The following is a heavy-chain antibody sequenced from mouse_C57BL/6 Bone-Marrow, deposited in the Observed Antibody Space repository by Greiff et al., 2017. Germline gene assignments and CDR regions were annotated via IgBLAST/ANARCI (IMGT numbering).Heavy chain of an antibody. D-gene: IGHD1-1*01. V-gene: IGHV1-50*01. J-gene: IGHJ1*03. Sequence: VQLQQPGAELVKPGASVKLSCKASGYTFPSYWMQWVKQRPGQGLDWIGEIDPSDSYTNYNQKFKGKATLTVDTSSSTAYMQLSSLTSEDSAVYYCASCTTGEEYFDVWGTGTTVTVSS. CDR1: GYTFPSYW. CDR3: ASCTTGEEYFDV. CDR2: IDPSDSYT.